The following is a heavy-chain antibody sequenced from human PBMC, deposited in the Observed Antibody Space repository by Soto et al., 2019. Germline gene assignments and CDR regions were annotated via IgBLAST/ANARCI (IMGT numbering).Heavy chain of an antibody. CDR2: ISYDGSNK. CDR1: GFTFSSYA. V-gene: IGHV3-30-3*01. Sequence: GGSLRLSCAASGFTFSSYAMHWVRQAPGKGLEWVAVISYDGSNKYYADSVKGRFTISRDNSKNTLYLQMNSLRAEDTAVYYCARVNYDFWSGQNSNWFDPWGQGTLVTVSS. CDR3: ARVNYDFWSGQNSNWFDP. D-gene: IGHD3-3*01. J-gene: IGHJ5*02.